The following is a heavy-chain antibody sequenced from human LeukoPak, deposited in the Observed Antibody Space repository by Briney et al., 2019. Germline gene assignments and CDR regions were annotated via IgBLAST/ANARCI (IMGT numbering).Heavy chain of an antibody. J-gene: IGHJ4*02. CDR3: ARSSSAKARFLCYFDY. Sequence: GASVKVSCKASGGTFSSYAISWVRQAPGQGLEWMGGIIPIFGTANYAQKFQGRVTITTDESTSTAYTELSSLRSEDTAVYYCARSSSAKARFLCYFDYWGQGNLVTVSS. V-gene: IGHV1-69*05. CDR1: GGTFSSYA. CDR2: IIPIFGTA. D-gene: IGHD3-3*01.